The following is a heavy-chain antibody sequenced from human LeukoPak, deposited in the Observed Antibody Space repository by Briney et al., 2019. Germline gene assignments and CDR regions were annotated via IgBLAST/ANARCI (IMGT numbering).Heavy chain of an antibody. V-gene: IGHV4-39*01. CDR3: ARHHTSSVAAGNWFDP. D-gene: IGHD6-6*01. Sequence: SETLSLTCTVSGGSISSNNYYWGWIRQPPGKGLEWIGSIYYSGSTYYNSSLKSRVTISVDTSKNQFSLKLTSVTAADTAVYYCARHHTSSVAAGNWFDPWGQGTLVTVSS. CDR2: IYYSGST. J-gene: IGHJ5*02. CDR1: GGSISSNNYY.